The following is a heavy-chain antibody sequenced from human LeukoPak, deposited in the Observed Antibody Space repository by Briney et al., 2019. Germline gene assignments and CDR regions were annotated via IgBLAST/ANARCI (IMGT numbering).Heavy chain of an antibody. CDR3: ARVLRYCSGGNCYSGGLGYMDV. CDR2: ISGSGSDI. CDR1: GISFSDSY. J-gene: IGHJ6*03. Sequence: GGSLRLSCVVSGISFSDSYRTWIRQTPGKGLEWLAYISGSGSDICYADSVKGRFTISRDNAKNSLFLQMNSLRAEDTAVYYCARVLRYCSGGNCYSGGLGYMDVWGKGTTVTISS. V-gene: IGHV3-11*01. D-gene: IGHD2-15*01.